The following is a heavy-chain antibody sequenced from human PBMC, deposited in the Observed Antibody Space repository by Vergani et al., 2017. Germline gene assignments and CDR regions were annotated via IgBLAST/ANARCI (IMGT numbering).Heavy chain of an antibody. J-gene: IGHJ4*02. D-gene: IGHD6-19*01. CDR1: GYTFTSYG. V-gene: IGHV1-18*04. CDR3: ARSGYSSGWYLFDY. Sequence: QVQLVQSGAEVKKPGASVKVSCKASGYTFTSYGISWVRQAPGQGLEWMGWISAYNGNTNYAQKFQGRVTITRDTSASTAYMELSSLRSEGTAVYYCARSGYSSGWYLFDYWGQGTLVTVSA. CDR2: ISAYNGNT.